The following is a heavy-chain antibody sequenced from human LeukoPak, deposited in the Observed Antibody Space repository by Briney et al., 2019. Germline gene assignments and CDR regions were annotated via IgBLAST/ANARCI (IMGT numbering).Heavy chain of an antibody. Sequence: ASVKVSCKASGYTFTGYYMHWVRQAPGQGLEWMGWINPNSGGTNYAQKFQGRVTMTRDTSISTAYMELSRLRSDDTAVYYCARIPIVVVPAAQGDNWFDTWGQGTLVTV. CDR3: ARIPIVVVPAAQGDNWFDT. CDR1: GYTFTGYY. J-gene: IGHJ5*02. V-gene: IGHV1-2*02. CDR2: INPNSGGT. D-gene: IGHD2-2*01.